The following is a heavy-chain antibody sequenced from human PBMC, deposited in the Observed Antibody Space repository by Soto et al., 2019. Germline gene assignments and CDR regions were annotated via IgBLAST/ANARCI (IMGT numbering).Heavy chain of an antibody. D-gene: IGHD2-2*01. J-gene: IGHJ5*02. CDR2: ISGSGGST. V-gene: IGHV3-23*01. CDR1: GFTFSSYA. CDR3: AKDLVPAAKDRSNWFDP. Sequence: PGGSLRLSCAASGFTFSSYAMSWVRQAPGKGLEWVSAISGSGGSTYYADSVKGRFTISRDNSKNTLYLQMNSLRAEDTAVYYCAKDLVPAAKDRSNWFDPWGQGTLVTVSS.